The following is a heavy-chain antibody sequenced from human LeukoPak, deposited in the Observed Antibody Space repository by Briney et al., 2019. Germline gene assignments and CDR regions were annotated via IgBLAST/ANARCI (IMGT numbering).Heavy chain of an antibody. J-gene: IGHJ4*02. D-gene: IGHD3-10*01. CDR1: GGTFKNYA. Sequence: SVKVSCKASGGTFKNYAISWVRQAPGQGLEWMGGILPIFGTTNYAQKFQARVTITADESTSTAYMEMSSLRSEDTAVYYCGRVKPGTMVRGIMGYFDYWGQGTLVTVSS. CDR2: ILPIFGTT. CDR3: GRVKPGTMVRGIMGYFDY. V-gene: IGHV1-69*13.